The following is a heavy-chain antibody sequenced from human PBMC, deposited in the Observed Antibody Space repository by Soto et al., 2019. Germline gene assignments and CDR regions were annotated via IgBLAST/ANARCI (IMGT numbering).Heavy chain of an antibody. J-gene: IGHJ4*02. CDR2: ISAYNGNT. D-gene: IGHD3-16*01. V-gene: IGHV1-18*01. CDR1: GYSFTNFG. Sequence: QVPLVQSGAAVKKPGASVKVSCKASGYSFTNFGISWVRQAPGQGLEWMGWISAYNGNTNYAQKFQGRVTMTTDTSTSTAYMEVRSLRFDDTSVYYCARGGTPIDYWCQGTLVTVSS. CDR3: ARGGTPIDY.